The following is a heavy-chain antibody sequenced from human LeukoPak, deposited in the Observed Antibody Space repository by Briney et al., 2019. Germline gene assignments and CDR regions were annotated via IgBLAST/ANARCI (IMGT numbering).Heavy chain of an antibody. CDR1: GFTFSSYW. V-gene: IGHV3-74*01. CDR2: INSDGNKT. Sequence: GGSLRLSCAASGFTFSSYWMHWVRHGPGKGLVWVSRINSDGNKTTYADSVKGRFTISRDNAKNTLYLQMNSLRAEDTAVYYCARESGWAGLSTDYWGQGTLVTVSS. D-gene: IGHD3-16*02. CDR3: ARESGWAGLSTDY. J-gene: IGHJ4*02.